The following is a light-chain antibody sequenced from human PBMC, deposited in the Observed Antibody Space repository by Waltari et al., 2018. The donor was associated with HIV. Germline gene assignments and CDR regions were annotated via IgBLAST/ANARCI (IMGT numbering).Light chain of an antibody. Sequence: EIVLTQSPATLSLSPGERATLTRRASQSVSRYLAWYQQNPGQAPRLLIYDTSNRATDIPARFSGSGSGTDFTLTISSLEPEDFAIYFCQQRSNWPHTFGGGTKVEIK. V-gene: IGKV3-11*01. CDR2: DTS. CDR3: QQRSNWPHT. CDR1: QSVSRY. J-gene: IGKJ4*01.